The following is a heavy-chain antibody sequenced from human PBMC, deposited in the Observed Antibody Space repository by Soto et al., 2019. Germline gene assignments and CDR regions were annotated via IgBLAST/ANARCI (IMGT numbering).Heavy chain of an antibody. CDR1: GFTVSSNY. Sequence: GGSLILSCAASGFTVSSNYMSWVRQAPGKGLEWVSVIYSGGSTYYADSVKGRFTISRDNSKNTLYLQMNSLRAEDTAVYYCASRGRTPGFDYWGQGTLVTVSS. D-gene: IGHD1-26*01. V-gene: IGHV3-53*01. CDR2: IYSGGST. CDR3: ASRGRTPGFDY. J-gene: IGHJ4*02.